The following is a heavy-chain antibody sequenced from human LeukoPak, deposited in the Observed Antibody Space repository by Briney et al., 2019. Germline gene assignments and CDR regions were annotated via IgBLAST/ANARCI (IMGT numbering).Heavy chain of an antibody. CDR2: INPNSGGT. CDR1: GYTFTDCD. J-gene: IGHJ4*02. D-gene: IGHD5-12*01. Sequence: WASVKVSCKASGYTFTDCDMHWVRQAPGQGLEWMGWINPNSGGTNYAQKFQGRVTMTRGTSISTAYMELSRLRSDDTAVYFCARDDSGYGDYWGQGTQVTVSS. CDR3: ARDDSGYGDY. V-gene: IGHV1-2*02.